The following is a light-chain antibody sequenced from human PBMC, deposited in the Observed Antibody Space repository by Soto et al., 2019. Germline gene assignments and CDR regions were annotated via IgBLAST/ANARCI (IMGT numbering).Light chain of an antibody. CDR3: QQRDNWPLT. Sequence: EIVLTQTPATLSFSPGERATLSCRASQSVTTLAWYQQKPGQSPRLLIYDASSRATGIPARFSGSGSRTDFTLTINSLEPEDFAVYYCQQRDNWPLTFGGGTRVEIK. V-gene: IGKV3-11*01. J-gene: IGKJ4*01. CDR1: QSVTT. CDR2: DAS.